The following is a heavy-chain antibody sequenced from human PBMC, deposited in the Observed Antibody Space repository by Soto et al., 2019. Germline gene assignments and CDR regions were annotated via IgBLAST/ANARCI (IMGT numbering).Heavy chain of an antibody. J-gene: IGHJ4*02. D-gene: IGHD2-15*01. Sequence: SETLSLTCTVSGGSISSGKYYWSWIRQPPGKGLEWIGFISYSGSTYYSTSLKSRVTISVDTSKSQFSLNLSFVTAADTAVYYCATMGTPATGLYFFDYWGQGPLVTVSP. CDR2: ISYSGST. CDR3: ATMGTPATGLYFFDY. V-gene: IGHV4-30-4*01. CDR1: GGSISSGKYY.